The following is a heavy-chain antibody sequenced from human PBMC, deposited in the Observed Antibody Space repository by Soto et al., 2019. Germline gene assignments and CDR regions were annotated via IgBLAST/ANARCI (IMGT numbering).Heavy chain of an antibody. D-gene: IGHD2-15*01. Sequence: QVQLQESGPRLVKPSETLSLTCTVSGGSISSYYWSWIRQPPGKGLEWIGYIYYSGSTDYNPSLKSRVTISVDTSKNQVSLNLSSVTAADTAVYYCASRYGGTFDYWGQGTLVTVSS. V-gene: IGHV4-59*08. CDR2: IYYSGST. CDR1: GGSISSYY. J-gene: IGHJ4*02. CDR3: ASRYGGTFDY.